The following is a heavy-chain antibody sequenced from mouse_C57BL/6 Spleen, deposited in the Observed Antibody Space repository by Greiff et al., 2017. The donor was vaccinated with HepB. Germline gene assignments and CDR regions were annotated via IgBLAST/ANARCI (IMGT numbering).Heavy chain of an antibody. V-gene: IGHV1-53*01. CDR3: ARSTIYGYPYAMDY. Sequence: VKLQESGTELVKPGASVKLSCKASGYTFTSYWMHWVKQRPGQGLEWIGNINPSNGGTNYNEKFKSKATLTVDKSSSTAYMQLSSLTSEDSAVYYCARSTIYGYPYAMDYWGQGTSVTVSS. CDR1: GYTFTSYW. CDR2: INPSNGGT. D-gene: IGHD2-2*01. J-gene: IGHJ4*01.